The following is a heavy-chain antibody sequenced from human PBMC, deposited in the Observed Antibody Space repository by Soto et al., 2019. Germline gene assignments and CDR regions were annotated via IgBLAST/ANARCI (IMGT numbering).Heavy chain of an antibody. CDR3: ARDPPATRHGMDV. CDR1: GFTVSSNY. V-gene: IGHV3-53*02. J-gene: IGHJ6*02. CDR2: IYRGGST. Sequence: EVQLVETGGGLIQPGGSLRLSCAASGFTVSSNYMSWVRQAPGKGLEWVSVIYRGGSTYYADSVRGRFTISRDNSKNTLYLQMKRLRAEDTAVYYCARDPPATRHGMDVWGQGTTVTVSS.